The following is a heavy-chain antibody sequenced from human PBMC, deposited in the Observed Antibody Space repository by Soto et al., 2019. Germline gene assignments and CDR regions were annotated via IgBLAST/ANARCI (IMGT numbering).Heavy chain of an antibody. J-gene: IGHJ6*02. CDR2: IKSKTDGGAT. D-gene: IGHD2-2*01. V-gene: IGHV3-15*01. CDR3: TTDDLYCTSTSWPAD. Sequence: GGSLTLSCAASGFTFSNAWMSWVRQAPGKGLEWVGHIKSKTDGGATDYAAPVKGRFTISRDDSKNTLYLQMNSLKTEDTDVYCCTTDDLYCTSTSWPADWGQGTTVTVSS. CDR1: GFTFSNAW.